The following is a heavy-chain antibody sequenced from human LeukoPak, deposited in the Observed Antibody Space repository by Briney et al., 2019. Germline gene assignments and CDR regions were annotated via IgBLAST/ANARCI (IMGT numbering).Heavy chain of an antibody. CDR2: IWYDGSNK. V-gene: IGHV3-33*01. CDR1: GFTLSSYG. CDR3: ASSLCY. Sequence: GGSLRLSCAASGFTLSSYGMHWVRQAPGKGLEWVAVIWYDGSNKYYADSLKGRFTISRDNSKNTLYLQMNSLRAEDRAVYYCASSLCYWGQGTLVTVSS. J-gene: IGHJ4*02.